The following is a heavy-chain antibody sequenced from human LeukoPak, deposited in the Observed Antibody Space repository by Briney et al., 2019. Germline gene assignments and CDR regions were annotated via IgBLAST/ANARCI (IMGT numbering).Heavy chain of an antibody. CDR2: ISAYNGNT. V-gene: IGHV1-18*01. CDR3: ARDWDQLIRSKGGPPRYFYFMDV. D-gene: IGHD3-9*01. Sequence: ASVKVSCKASGYNFKSYDINWVRQAAGQGLEWMGWISAYNGNTNYAQKLQGRVTMTTDTSTSTAYMELRSLRSDDTAVYYCARDWDQLIRSKGGPPRYFYFMDVWGKGTSVIVSS. J-gene: IGHJ6*03. CDR1: GYNFKSYD.